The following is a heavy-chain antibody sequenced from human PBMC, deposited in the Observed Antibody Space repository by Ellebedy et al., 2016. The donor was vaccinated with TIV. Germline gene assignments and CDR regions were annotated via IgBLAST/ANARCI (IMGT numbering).Heavy chain of an antibody. D-gene: IGHD1-26*01. Sequence: GESLKISCAASGFTFSSYGMHWVRQAPGKGLEYVSAISSNGGSTYYANSVKGRFTISRDNSKNTLYLQMGSLRAEDMAVYYCARVGGSYDGFFDYWGQGTLVTVSS. CDR2: ISSNGGST. J-gene: IGHJ4*02. CDR1: GFTFSSYG. CDR3: ARVGGSYDGFFDY. V-gene: IGHV3-64*01.